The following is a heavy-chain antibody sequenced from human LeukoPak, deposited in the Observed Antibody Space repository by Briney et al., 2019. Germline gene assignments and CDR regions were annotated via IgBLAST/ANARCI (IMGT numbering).Heavy chain of an antibody. D-gene: IGHD2-15*01. V-gene: IGHV1-8*01. CDR3: ARIRYCSGGSCYFFDY. Sequence: WASVKVSCKASGYTFTSYDINWVRQATGQGLEWMGWMNPNSGNTGYAQKFQGRVTMTRNTSISTAYMELSSLRSEDTAVYYCARIRYCSGGSCYFFDYWGRGTLVTVSS. CDR1: GYTFTSYD. CDR2: MNPNSGNT. J-gene: IGHJ4*02.